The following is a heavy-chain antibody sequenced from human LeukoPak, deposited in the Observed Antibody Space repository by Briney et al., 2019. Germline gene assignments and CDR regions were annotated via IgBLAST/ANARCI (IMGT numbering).Heavy chain of an antibody. Sequence: PSETLSLTCTVSGGSISSGGYYWSWIRQHPGKGLEWIGYIYYSGSTYYNPSLKSRVTISVDTSKNQFSLKLSSVTAADTAVYYCARVVLSGSSSFGGGLNWFDPWGQGTLVTVSS. V-gene: IGHV4-31*03. CDR2: IYYSGST. D-gene: IGHD6-6*01. CDR1: GGSISSGGYY. J-gene: IGHJ5*02. CDR3: ARVVLSGSSSFGGGLNWFDP.